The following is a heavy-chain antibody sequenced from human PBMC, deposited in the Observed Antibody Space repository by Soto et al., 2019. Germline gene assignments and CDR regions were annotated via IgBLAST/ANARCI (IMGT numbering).Heavy chain of an antibody. CDR3: AVSLGITGTNDY. D-gene: IGHD1-7*01. CDR2: IAVGSGNI. J-gene: IGHJ4*02. CDR1: GFTFTNSA. Sequence: QMQLVQSGPEVKKPGTSVKVSCKASGFTFTNSAVQWVRQARGQRLEWIGWIAVGSGNIKYAQKFQERVTITRDMSTTTAYMELSSLRSEDTAVYYCAVSLGITGTNDYWGQGTLVTVSS. V-gene: IGHV1-58*01.